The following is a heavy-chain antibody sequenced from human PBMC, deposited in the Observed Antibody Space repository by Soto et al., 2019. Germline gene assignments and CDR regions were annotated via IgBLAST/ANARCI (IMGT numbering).Heavy chain of an antibody. D-gene: IGHD6-19*01. CDR3: ARERLAVAGKGGWFDP. CDR2: INYSGST. V-gene: IGHV4-39*02. CDR1: GASIISSSYY. J-gene: IGHJ5*02. Sequence: SETLSLTCTVSGASIISSSYYWGWIRQPPGKGLEWIGSINYSGSTYYNPSLKSRVTISADTSKNQFSLKLRSVTAADTAVYYCARERLAVAGKGGWFDPWGQETRVTGS.